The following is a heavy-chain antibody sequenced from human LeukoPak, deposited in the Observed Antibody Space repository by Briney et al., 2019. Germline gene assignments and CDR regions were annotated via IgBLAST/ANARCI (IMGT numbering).Heavy chain of an antibody. CDR3: ASSTRYYYDSSGYYYNY. Sequence: GGSLRLSCAASGFTFSSYSMNWVRQAPGKGLEWVSSISSSSSYIYYADSVKGRFTISRDNAKNSLYLQMNSLRAEDTAVYYCASSTRYYYDSSGYYYNYWGQGTLVTVSS. D-gene: IGHD3-22*01. V-gene: IGHV3-21*01. J-gene: IGHJ4*02. CDR1: GFTFSSYS. CDR2: ISSSSSYI.